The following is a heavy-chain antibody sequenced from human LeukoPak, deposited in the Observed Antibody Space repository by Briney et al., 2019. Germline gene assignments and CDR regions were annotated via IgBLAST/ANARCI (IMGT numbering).Heavy chain of an antibody. CDR3: ARDPWATMIVVVITTGYFDY. CDR2: ISYDVSNK. D-gene: IGHD3-22*01. Sequence: GGSLRLSCAASGFTFSSYAMHWVRQAPGKGLEWVAVISYDVSNKYYADSVKGRFTISRDNSKNTLYLQMNSLRAEDTAVYYCARDPWATMIVVVITTGYFDYWGQGTLVTVSS. CDR1: GFTFSSYA. V-gene: IGHV3-30-3*01. J-gene: IGHJ4*02.